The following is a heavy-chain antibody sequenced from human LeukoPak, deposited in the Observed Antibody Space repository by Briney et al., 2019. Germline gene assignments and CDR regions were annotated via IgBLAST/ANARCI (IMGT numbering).Heavy chain of an antibody. V-gene: IGHV4-59*08. CDR1: GGSISSYY. Sequence: SETLSLTCTVSGGSISSYYRSWIRQPPGKGLEWIGYIYYSGSTNYNPSLKSRVTISVDTSKNQFSLKLSSVTAADTAVYYCARHMGEYSSSFGYYYGMDVWGQGTTVTVSS. CDR2: IYYSGST. D-gene: IGHD6-6*01. CDR3: ARHMGEYSSSFGYYYGMDV. J-gene: IGHJ6*02.